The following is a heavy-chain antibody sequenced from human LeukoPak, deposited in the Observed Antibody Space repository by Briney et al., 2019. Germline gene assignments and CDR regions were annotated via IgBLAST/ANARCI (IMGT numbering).Heavy chain of an antibody. CDR1: GFTFRNYG. V-gene: IGHV3-30*18. CDR3: VKDRTGTYTLDY. J-gene: IGHJ4*02. Sequence: PGGSLRLSCVASGFTFRNYGMHWVRQAPGKGLEWVAFISDDGSRQHYADSVKGRFTISRDNSKNTLNLQMNSLRAEDTAVYYCVKDRTGTYTLDYWGQGTLVTVSS. CDR2: ISDDGSRQ. D-gene: IGHD3-10*01.